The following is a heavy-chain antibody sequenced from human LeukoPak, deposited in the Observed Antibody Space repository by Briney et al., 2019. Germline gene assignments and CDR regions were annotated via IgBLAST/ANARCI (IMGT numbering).Heavy chain of an antibody. J-gene: IGHJ6*02. CDR3: ARAAHTTYVLGRYYYYAMDV. CDR2: ISYAVSNN. V-gene: IGHV3-30-3*01. Sequence: PGGSLRLSCAASGFTFSSYTMDWVRQAPGKGLEWVARISYAVSNNYYADSVKGRFTISSDNPKNTLYLQMDSLRAEDTAVYYCARAAHTTYVLGRYYYYAMDVWGQGTTVTVSS. D-gene: IGHD3-10*01. CDR1: GFTFSSYT.